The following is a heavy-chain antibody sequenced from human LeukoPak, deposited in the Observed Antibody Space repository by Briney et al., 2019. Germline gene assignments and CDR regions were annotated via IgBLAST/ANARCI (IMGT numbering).Heavy chain of an antibody. V-gene: IGHV3-30*02. Sequence: GGSLRLSCAPSGFTFNNYGMHWVRQVPGKGLEWVAFIRYHGSDKYYTDSVKGRFTISRDNSKNTLYLQMNSPRAEDTAVYYCAKVGGGYCGSTSCHFDYWGQGTLVTVSS. CDR3: AKVGGGYCGSTSCHFDY. D-gene: IGHD2-2*01. CDR2: IRYHGSDK. CDR1: GFTFNNYG. J-gene: IGHJ4*02.